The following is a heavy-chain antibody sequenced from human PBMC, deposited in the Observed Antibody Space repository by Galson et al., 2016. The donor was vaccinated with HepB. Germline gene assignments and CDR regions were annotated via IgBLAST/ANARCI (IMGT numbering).Heavy chain of an antibody. Sequence: SLRLSCATSGFTFNEYAMHWVRQPPGKGLEWVSGVSWNGDVIGYADSVKGRFHISRDNAKKSLYLQLDSLRPEDTAFYYCTKDISSGGGEGFDFWGQGALVTVSS. CDR1: GFTFNEYA. V-gene: IGHV3-9*01. CDR2: VSWNGDVI. CDR3: TKDISSGGGEGFDF. D-gene: IGHD6-19*01. J-gene: IGHJ4*02.